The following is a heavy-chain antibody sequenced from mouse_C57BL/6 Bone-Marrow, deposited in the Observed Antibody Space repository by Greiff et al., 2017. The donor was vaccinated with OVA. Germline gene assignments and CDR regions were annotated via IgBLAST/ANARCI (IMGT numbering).Heavy chain of an antibody. J-gene: IGHJ3*01. V-gene: IGHV1-81*01. CDR1: GYTFTSYG. CDR3: ARPGYGSRRGCAY. Sequence: VQLQQSGAELARPGASVKLSCKASGYTFTSYGISWVKQRTGQGLEWIGEIYPRSGNTYYNEKFKGKATLTADKSSSTAYMELRSLTSEDSAVYFCARPGYGSRRGCAYWGQGTLVTVSA. D-gene: IGHD1-1*01. CDR2: IYPRSGNT.